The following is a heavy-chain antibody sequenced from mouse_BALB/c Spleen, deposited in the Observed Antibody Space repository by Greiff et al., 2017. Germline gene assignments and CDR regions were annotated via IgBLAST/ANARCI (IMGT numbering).Heavy chain of an antibody. CDR2: IYPGGGYT. CDR3: ARSGNYYGSSPFAY. Sequence: QVQLKQSGAELVRPGTSVKISCKASGYTFTNYWLGWVKQRPGHGLEWIGDIYPGGGYTNYNEKFKGKATLTADTSSSTAYMQLSSLTSEDSAVYFCARSGNYYGSSPFAYWGQGTLVTVSA. D-gene: IGHD1-1*01. CDR1: GYTFTNYW. J-gene: IGHJ3*01. V-gene: IGHV1-63*02.